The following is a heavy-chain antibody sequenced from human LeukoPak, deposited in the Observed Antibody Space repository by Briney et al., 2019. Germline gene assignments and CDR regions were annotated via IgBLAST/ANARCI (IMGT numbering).Heavy chain of an antibody. D-gene: IGHD6-13*01. CDR1: GFSFSSYG. CDR3: ARRLPAVGSPDYFDC. Sequence: GGSLRLSCTASGFSFSSYGMSWVRQAPGEGLEWVSAISAGGDSTSYPDSVKGRLTISRDNSKNTLYLQMNSLTAEDTAVYYCARRLPAVGSPDYFDCWGQGTLVTVSS. CDR2: ISAGGDST. J-gene: IGHJ4*02. V-gene: IGHV3-23*01.